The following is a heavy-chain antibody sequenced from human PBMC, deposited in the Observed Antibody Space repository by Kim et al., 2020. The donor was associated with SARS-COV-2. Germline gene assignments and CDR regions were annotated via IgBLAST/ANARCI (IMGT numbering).Heavy chain of an antibody. CDR2: M. Sequence: MYNAESGKGRFTIARDNAKHPRYLKMNSRRAEDTAVYYCSRAETFYYGPDYWGQGTLVTVSS. J-gene: IGHJ4*02. V-gene: IGHV3-21*06. CDR3: SRAETFYYGPDY. D-gene: IGHD3-10*01.